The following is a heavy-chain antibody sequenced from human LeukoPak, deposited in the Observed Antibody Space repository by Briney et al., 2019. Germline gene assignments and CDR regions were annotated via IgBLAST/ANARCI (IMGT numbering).Heavy chain of an antibody. D-gene: IGHD3-22*01. CDR2: ISNDGGRT. V-gene: IGHV3-23*01. J-gene: IGHJ4*02. CDR3: AKTTHYYDSSGYYNQHFDY. Sequence: PGGSLRLSCAASGFTFSNNAMSWVRQAPGKGLEWVSAISNDGGRTYYADSVKGRFTISRDNSKNTLYLQMNSLRAEDTAVYYCAKTTHYYDSSGYYNQHFDYWGQGTLVTVSS. CDR1: GFTFSNNA.